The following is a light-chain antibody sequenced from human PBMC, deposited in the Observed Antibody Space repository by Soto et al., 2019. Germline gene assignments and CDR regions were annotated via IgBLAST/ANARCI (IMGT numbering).Light chain of an antibody. CDR1: QSISSW. Sequence: DIPMTQSPSTLSASVGDRVTITCRASQSISSWLAWYQQKPGKAPKLLIYDASSLESGVPSRFSGSGSGTEFTLTISSLQPDDFATYYCQQYNSLWYTFGQGTKLEIK. CDR3: QQYNSLWYT. V-gene: IGKV1-5*01. J-gene: IGKJ2*01. CDR2: DAS.